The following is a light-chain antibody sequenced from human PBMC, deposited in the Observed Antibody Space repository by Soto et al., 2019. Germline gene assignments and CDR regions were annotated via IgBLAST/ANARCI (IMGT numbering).Light chain of an antibody. CDR3: QQRSNWPGT. V-gene: IGKV3-11*01. CDR2: DAS. Sequence: EIVLTQSPATLSLSPGETATLSCRASQSVSSYLAWYQQKPGQAPRLLIYDASNRATGIPARFSGSGSGTDFALTISRLETEDFAVYYCQQRSNWPGTFGQGTKVDIK. CDR1: QSVSSY. J-gene: IGKJ1*01.